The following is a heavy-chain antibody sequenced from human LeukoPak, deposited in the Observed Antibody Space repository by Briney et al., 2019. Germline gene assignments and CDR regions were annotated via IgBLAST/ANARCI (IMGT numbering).Heavy chain of an antibody. J-gene: IGHJ4*02. CDR3: ARDFEAGRPYSPNGDY. Sequence: ASVKVSCKASGYTFTSYAMNWVRQAPGQGLEWKGWINTNTGNPTYAQGFTGRFVFSLDTSVSTAYLQISSLKAEDTAVYYCARDFEAGRPYSPNGDYWGQGTLVTVSS. CDR1: GYTFTSYA. V-gene: IGHV7-4-1*02. D-gene: IGHD2-15*01. CDR2: INTNTGNP.